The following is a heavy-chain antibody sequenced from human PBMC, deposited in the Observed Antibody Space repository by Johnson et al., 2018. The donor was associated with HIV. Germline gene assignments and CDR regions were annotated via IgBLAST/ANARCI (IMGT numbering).Heavy chain of an antibody. CDR2: IYSGGST. V-gene: IGHV3-66*02. D-gene: IGHD2-21*02. Sequence: VQLVESGGGLVKPGGSLRLSCVASGFTFKDHYMSLIRQAPGKGLEWVSVIYSGGSTYYADSVKGRFTIPRANSKNTLYLQMNSLRAEDTAVYYCASCGGDCRDAFDIWGQGTMVTVSS. CDR1: GFTFKDHY. J-gene: IGHJ3*02. CDR3: ASCGGDCRDAFDI.